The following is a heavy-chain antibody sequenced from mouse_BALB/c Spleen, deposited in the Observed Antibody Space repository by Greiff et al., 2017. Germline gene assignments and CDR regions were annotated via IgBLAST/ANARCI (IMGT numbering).Heavy chain of an antibody. V-gene: IGHV3-6*02. D-gene: IGHD1-1*01. CDR1: GYSITSGYY. CDR3: ARDDYGRAMDY. Sequence: EVQLHQSGPGLVKPSQSLSLTCSVTGYSITSGYYWNWIRQFPGNKLEWMGYISYDGSNNYNPSLKNRISITRDTSKNQFFLKLNSVTTEDTATYYCARDDYGRAMDYWGQGTSVTVSS. J-gene: IGHJ4*01. CDR2: ISYDGSN.